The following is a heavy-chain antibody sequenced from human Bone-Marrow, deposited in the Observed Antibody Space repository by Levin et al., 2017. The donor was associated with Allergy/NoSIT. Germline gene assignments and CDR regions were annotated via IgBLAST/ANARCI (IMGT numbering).Heavy chain of an antibody. Sequence: SLKISCAASGFTFDDYAMHWVRQGPGMGLQWVSGISWNSGNINYVESVKGRFTISRDNAKNSLYLQMNSLRDEDTAVYYCVKDMVAVAGTADYGMDVWGQGTAVTVSS. CDR3: VKDMVAVAGTADYGMDV. CDR1: GFTFDDYA. V-gene: IGHV3-9*01. CDR2: ISWNSGNI. J-gene: IGHJ6*02. D-gene: IGHD6-19*01.